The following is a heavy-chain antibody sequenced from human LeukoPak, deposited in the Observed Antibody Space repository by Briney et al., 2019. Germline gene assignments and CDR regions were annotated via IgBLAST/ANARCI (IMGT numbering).Heavy chain of an antibody. CDR3: ARVSRGRYSSSFDY. V-gene: IGHV4-61*02. J-gene: IGHJ4*02. CDR2: IYTSGST. Sequence: SQTLSLTCTVSGGSISSGSDYWSWIRKPAGKGLEWIGRIYTSGSTNHNPSLKSRVTISVDTSKNQFSLKLSSVTAADTAVYYCARVSRGRYSSSFDYWGQGTLVTVSS. D-gene: IGHD5-12*01. CDR1: GGSISSGSDY.